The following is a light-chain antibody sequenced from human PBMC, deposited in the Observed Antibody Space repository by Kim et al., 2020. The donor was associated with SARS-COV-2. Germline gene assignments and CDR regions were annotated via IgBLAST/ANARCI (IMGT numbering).Light chain of an antibody. CDR2: SNN. Sequence: PGQWLTLLCSDSRPNIGSNYQQLPGTATKLLISSNNQRPSGVPDRFSGSKSGTSASLAISGLRSEDEADYYCAAWDDSLSVWVFGGGTQLTVL. CDR3: AAWDDSLSVWV. CDR1: RPNIGSNY. J-gene: IGLJ3*02. V-gene: IGLV1-47*01.